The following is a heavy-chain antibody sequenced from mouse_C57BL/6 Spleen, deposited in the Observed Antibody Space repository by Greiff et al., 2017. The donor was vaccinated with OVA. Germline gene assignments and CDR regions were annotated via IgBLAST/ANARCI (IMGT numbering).Heavy chain of an antibody. V-gene: IGHV1-82*01. CDR2: IYPGDGDT. Sequence: VQLQQSGPELVKPGASVKISCKASGYAFSSSWMNWVKQRPGKGLEWIGRIYPGDGDTNYNEKFKGKATLTADKSSSPAYMEIRSLTSEDSAVYFCARGEYYGSIYYFDYWGQGTTLTVSS. J-gene: IGHJ2*01. CDR3: ARGEYYGSIYYFDY. D-gene: IGHD1-1*01. CDR1: GYAFSSSW.